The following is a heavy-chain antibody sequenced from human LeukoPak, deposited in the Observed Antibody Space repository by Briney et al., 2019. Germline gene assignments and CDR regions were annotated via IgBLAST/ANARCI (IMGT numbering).Heavy chain of an antibody. CDR3: GRDESVSGPTTFDF. Sequence: HPGGSLRLSCAASGFTFSDYWMHWVRQVPGKGLVWVSRINTDGRSTIYADSVKGRFTISRDNAKNTLYLRMNSLRGEDTGVYYCGRDESVSGPTTFDFWGQGTLVTVSS. D-gene: IGHD6-19*01. V-gene: IGHV3-74*01. CDR2: INTDGRST. CDR1: GFTFSDYW. J-gene: IGHJ4*02.